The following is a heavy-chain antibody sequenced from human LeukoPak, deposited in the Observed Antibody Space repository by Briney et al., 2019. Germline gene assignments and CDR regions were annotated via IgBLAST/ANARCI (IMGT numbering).Heavy chain of an antibody. V-gene: IGHV3-33*01. Sequence: GGSLRLSCATSGFPFSYYGMHWVRQAPGKGPEWVGVIWYDGSKKYYADSVKGRFTISRDNSKNTLYLQMNSLRVEDTAVYYCARVASITTFGMDVWGQGTTATVSS. CDR2: IWYDGSKK. J-gene: IGHJ6*02. CDR1: GFPFSYYG. CDR3: ARVASITTFGMDV. D-gene: IGHD3-9*01.